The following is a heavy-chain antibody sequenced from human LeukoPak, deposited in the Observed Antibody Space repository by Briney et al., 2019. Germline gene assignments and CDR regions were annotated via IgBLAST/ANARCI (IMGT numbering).Heavy chain of an antibody. CDR3: SASRPHYGDYYGLDV. CDR1: GFTFSSYG. V-gene: IGHV3-30*03. D-gene: IGHD4/OR15-4a*01. CDR2: ISYDGSHK. J-gene: IGHJ6*02. Sequence: GSLRLSCAASGFTFSSYGMHWVRQAPGKGLEWVAVISYDGSHKYSADSVKGRFTISRDNSKNTLYLQMNSLRTEDTAVYFCSASRPHYGDYYGLDVWGHGTTVTVSS.